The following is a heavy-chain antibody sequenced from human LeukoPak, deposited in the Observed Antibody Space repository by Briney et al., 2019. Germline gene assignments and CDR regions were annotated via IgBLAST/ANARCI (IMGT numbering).Heavy chain of an antibody. Sequence: SETLSLTCTVSSGSISRYYWSWIRQPPGKGLELIGYIYYSGSTNYNPSLKSRVTISVDTSKNQFSLKLSSVTAADTAVYYCARRSSGWYYFDYWGQGTLVTVSS. D-gene: IGHD6-19*01. J-gene: IGHJ4*02. CDR2: IYYSGST. CDR3: ARRSSGWYYFDY. CDR1: SGSISRYY. V-gene: IGHV4-59*01.